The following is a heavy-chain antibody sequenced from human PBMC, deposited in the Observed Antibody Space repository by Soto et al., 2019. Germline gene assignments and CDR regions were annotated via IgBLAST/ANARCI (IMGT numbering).Heavy chain of an antibody. V-gene: IGHV3-21*01. CDR3: ARDPREWGYCSGGSCYSDYYYYYMDV. J-gene: IGHJ6*03. D-gene: IGHD2-15*01. Sequence: GGSLRLSCAASGFTFSSYSMNWVRQAPGKGLEWVSSISSSSSYIYYADSVKGRFTISRDNAKNSLYLQMNSLRAEDTAVYYCARDPREWGYCSGGSCYSDYYYYYMDVRGKGTTVTVPS. CDR2: ISSSSSYI. CDR1: GFTFSSYS.